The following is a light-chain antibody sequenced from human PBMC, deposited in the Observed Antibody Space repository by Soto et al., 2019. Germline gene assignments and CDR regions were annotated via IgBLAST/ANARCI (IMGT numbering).Light chain of an antibody. CDR3: SSYTNTYTLTTTSTLII. CDR2: GVS. CDR1: SSDVGDYKY. Sequence: QSALTQPASVSGSPGQSITISCTGTSSDVGDYKYVSWYQQVPGTAPKLLIYGVSNRPSGVSDRFSGSKSGITASLTISGLQAEDEADYYCSSYTNTYTLTTTSTLIIFGTGTKVT. V-gene: IGLV2-14*01. J-gene: IGLJ1*01.